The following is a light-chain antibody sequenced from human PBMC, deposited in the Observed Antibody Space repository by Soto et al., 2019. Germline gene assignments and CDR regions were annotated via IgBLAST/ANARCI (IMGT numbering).Light chain of an antibody. J-gene: IGLJ3*02. CDR3: CSYAGSASWV. Sequence: QSALTQPASVSGSPGQSITISCTGTSSDVGSYNLVSWYQQHPGKAPKLMIYEDTKRPSGVSNRFSGSKSGNTASLTISGLQAEDEADYYCCSYAGSASWVFGGGTKRTVL. CDR1: SSDVGSYNL. CDR2: EDT. V-gene: IGLV2-23*01.